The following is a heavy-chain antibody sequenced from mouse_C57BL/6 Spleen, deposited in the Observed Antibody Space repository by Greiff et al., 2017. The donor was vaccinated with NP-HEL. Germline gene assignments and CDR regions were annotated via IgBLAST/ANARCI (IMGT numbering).Heavy chain of an antibody. CDR3: ARDRGYYGSSGTWFAY. V-gene: IGHV3-6*01. J-gene: IGHJ3*01. D-gene: IGHD1-1*01. Sequence: EVQLQESGPGLVKPSQSLSLTCSVTGYSITSGYYWNWIRQFPGNKLEWMGYISYDGSNNYNPSLKNRISITRDTSKNQFFLKLNSVTTEDTATYYCARDRGYYGSSGTWFAYWGQGTLVTVSA. CDR1: GYSITSGYY. CDR2: ISYDGSN.